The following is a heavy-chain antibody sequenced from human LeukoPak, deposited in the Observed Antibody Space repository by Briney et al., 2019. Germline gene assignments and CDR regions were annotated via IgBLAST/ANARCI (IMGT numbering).Heavy chain of an antibody. CDR2: ISGSGGST. CDR1: GFTVSSNY. Sequence: GGSLRLSCAASGFTVSSNYMSWVRQAPGKGLEWVSAISGSGGSTYYADSVKGRFTISRDNSKNTLYLQMESLRAEDTALYYCARGPPWYFDLWGRGTLVTVSS. CDR3: ARGPPWYFDL. V-gene: IGHV3-23*01. J-gene: IGHJ2*01. D-gene: IGHD6-25*01.